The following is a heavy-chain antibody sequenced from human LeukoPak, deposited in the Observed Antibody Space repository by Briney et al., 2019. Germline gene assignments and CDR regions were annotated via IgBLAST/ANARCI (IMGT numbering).Heavy chain of an antibody. D-gene: IGHD3-16*02. CDR3: ARGDYVWGSYRLDY. J-gene: IGHJ4*02. CDR1: GFTFSSYW. Sequence: GGSLRLSCAASGFTFSSYWMSWVRQAPGKGLEWVANIKQGGSEKYYVDSVKGRFTISRDNAKNSLYLQMNSLRAEDTAVYYCARGDYVWGSYRLDYWGQGTLVTVSS. V-gene: IGHV3-7*01. CDR2: IKQGGSEK.